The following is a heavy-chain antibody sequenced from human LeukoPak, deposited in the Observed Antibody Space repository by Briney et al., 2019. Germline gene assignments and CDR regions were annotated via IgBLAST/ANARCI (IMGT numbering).Heavy chain of an antibody. CDR1: GGSISSSSYY. D-gene: IGHD6-13*01. J-gene: IGHJ5*02. CDR2: IYYSGTT. V-gene: IGHV4-39*02. CDR3: AREIGGAADT. Sequence: SETLSLTCSVSGGSISSSSYYWAWIRHPPGKGLEGIGSIYYSGTTYRKPTLKRRLTISVDTSKNHFSLKLSSVTAADTAVYYCAREIGGAADTWGQGTLVTVSS.